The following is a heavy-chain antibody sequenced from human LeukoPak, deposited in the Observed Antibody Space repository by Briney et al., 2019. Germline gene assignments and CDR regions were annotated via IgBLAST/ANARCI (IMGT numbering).Heavy chain of an antibody. V-gene: IGHV1-8*03. J-gene: IGHJ3*02. CDR1: GYTFTDYY. Sequence: ASVKVSCKASGYTFTDYYMHWVRQAPGQGLEWMGWMNPNSGNTGYAQKFQGRVTITRNTSISTAYMELSSLRSEDTAVYYCARGRVPSRYSSSSGDAFDIWGQGTMVTVSS. CDR2: MNPNSGNT. CDR3: ARGRVPSRYSSSSGDAFDI. D-gene: IGHD6-6*01.